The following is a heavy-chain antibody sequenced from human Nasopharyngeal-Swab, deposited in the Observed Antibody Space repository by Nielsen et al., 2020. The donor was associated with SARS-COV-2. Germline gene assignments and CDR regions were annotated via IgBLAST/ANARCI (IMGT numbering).Heavy chain of an antibody. CDR3: ARETGSGSYFGMDV. CDR2: INYSGST. V-gene: IGHV4-34*01. J-gene: IGHJ6*02. Sequence: WIRQPPGKGLEWIGEINYSGSTNYNPSLNSRLTISIDRSKNQFSLKLRSVTAADTSVYHCARETGSGSYFGMDVWGQGTTVTVSS. D-gene: IGHD3-10*01.